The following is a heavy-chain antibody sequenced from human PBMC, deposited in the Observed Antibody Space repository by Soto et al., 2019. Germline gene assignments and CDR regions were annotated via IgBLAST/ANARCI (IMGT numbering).Heavy chain of an antibody. CDR1: GFTFSDYY. D-gene: IGHD3-10*01. J-gene: IGHJ4*02. CDR3: ASGGRYYSSEKPAALDY. V-gene: IGHV3-11*03. CDR2: ISVSSTYA. Sequence: QVQLLESGGGLVKPGGSLRLSCAASGFTFSDYYMSWIRQAPGKGLECVAYISVSSTYANYADSVEGRFTVSGANAENPLFLQMNSLRAEDPAVYYCASGGRYYSSEKPAALDYWGQGALVTVSS.